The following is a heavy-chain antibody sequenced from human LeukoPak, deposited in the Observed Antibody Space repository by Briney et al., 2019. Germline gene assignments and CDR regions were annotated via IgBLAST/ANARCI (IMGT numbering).Heavy chain of an antibody. V-gene: IGHV3-66*04. CDR2: IYSGGST. D-gene: IGHD3-16*01. J-gene: IGHJ6*02. CDR3: ARLTGYYYYGMDV. CDR1: GFTVSSNY. Sequence: GGSLRLSCAASGFTVSSNYMSWVRQAPGKGLEWVSVIYSGGSTYYADSVNGRFTISRDNSKNTLYLQMNSLRAEDTAVYYCARLTGYYYYGMDVWGQGTTVTVSS.